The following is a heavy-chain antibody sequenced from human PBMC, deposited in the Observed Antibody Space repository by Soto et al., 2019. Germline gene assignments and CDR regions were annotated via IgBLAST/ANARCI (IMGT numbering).Heavy chain of an antibody. CDR2: IIPMFGIT. CDR3: ARGVVVVPTSQLGWFDP. D-gene: IGHD1-26*01. J-gene: IGHJ5*02. V-gene: IGHV1-69*01. Sequence: QVQLVQSGAEVKKPGSSVKVSCKASGGTFSSYAISWVRQAPGQGLEWMGGIIPMFGITKYAQKFQGRLTITAVESTSTAYMELSSLRAGGTAVYYCARGVVVVPTSQLGWFDPWGQGTLVTVSS. CDR1: GGTFSSYA.